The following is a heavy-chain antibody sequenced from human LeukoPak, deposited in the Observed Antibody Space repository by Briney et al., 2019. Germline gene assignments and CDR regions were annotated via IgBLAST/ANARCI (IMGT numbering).Heavy chain of an antibody. V-gene: IGHV4-34*01. D-gene: IGHD3-3*01. J-gene: IGHJ4*02. CDR1: GGSFSGYY. Sequence: SETLSLTCAVYGGSFSGYYWSWIRQPPGKGLEWIGEINHSGSTNYNPSLKSRVTISVDTSKNQFSLKLSSVTAADTAVYYCARARITYYDFWSGYYHDYWGQGTLVTVSS. CDR3: ARARITYYDFWSGYYHDY. CDR2: INHSGST.